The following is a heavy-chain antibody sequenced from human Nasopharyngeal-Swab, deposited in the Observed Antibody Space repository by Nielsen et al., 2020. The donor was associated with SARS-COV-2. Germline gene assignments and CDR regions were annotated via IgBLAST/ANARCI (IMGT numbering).Heavy chain of an antibody. Sequence: GESLKISCGASGFTFRSDTMSWGRQAPGRGLEWVSAITGSGDATNYADSVRGRFTISRDNSKSTLYLQMNSLRAEDPAEYFCAKDGVRLNGIDVWGQGTTVTVSS. D-gene: IGHD3-16*01. J-gene: IGHJ6*02. CDR1: GFTFRSDT. CDR3: AKDGVRLNGIDV. V-gene: IGHV3-23*01. CDR2: ITGSGDAT.